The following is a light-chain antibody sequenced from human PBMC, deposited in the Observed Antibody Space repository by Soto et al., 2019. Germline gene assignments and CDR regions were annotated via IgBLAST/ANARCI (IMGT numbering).Light chain of an antibody. CDR2: AAS. Sequence: DIQMTQSPSSLSASVGDRVTITCRASQGISNYLAWYQQKPGKVPKLLIYAASTLQSWVPSRFTGSGSGTDLTLTISTLQHEDVGTYYCQKYNSAPRTFVQGPRLEIK. J-gene: IGKJ5*01. V-gene: IGKV1-27*01. CDR3: QKYNSAPRT. CDR1: QGISNY.